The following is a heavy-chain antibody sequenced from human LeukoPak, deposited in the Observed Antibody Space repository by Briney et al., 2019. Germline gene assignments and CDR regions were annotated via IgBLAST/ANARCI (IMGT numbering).Heavy chain of an antibody. D-gene: IGHD6-19*01. J-gene: IGHJ5*02. V-gene: IGHV3-11*04. CDR1: GFTFSDYY. CDR2: ISGSGNTR. Sequence: PGGSLRLSCAASGFTFSDYYMTWVRQAPGKGLEWVSYISGSGNTRYYADSVKGRFTISRDNAKSSLYLEMNSLRVEDTAVHYCARDRSGWYRWFDPWGQGTLVTVSS. CDR3: ARDRSGWYRWFDP.